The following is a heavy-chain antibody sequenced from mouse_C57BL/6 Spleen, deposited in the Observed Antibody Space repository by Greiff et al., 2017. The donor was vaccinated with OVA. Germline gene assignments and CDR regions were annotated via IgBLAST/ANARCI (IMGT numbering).Heavy chain of an antibody. J-gene: IGHJ4*01. CDR3: AREGYSNWYAMDY. V-gene: IGHV1-4*01. CDR1: GYTFTSYT. Sequence: VQLQQSGAELARPGASVKMSCKASGYTFTSYTMHWVKQRPGQGLEWIGYINPSSGYTKYNQKFKDKATLTADKSSSTAYMQLSSLTSEDSAVYYCAREGYSNWYAMDYWGQGTSVTVSS. CDR2: INPSSGYT. D-gene: IGHD2-5*01.